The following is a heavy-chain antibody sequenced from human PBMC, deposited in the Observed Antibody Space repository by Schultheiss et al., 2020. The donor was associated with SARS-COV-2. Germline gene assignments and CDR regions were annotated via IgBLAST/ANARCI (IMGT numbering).Heavy chain of an antibody. J-gene: IGHJ3*02. V-gene: IGHV3-48*04. CDR1: GFTFSGYG. CDR2: ISSSGSTI. Sequence: GGSLRLSCVASGFTFSGYGMHWVRQAPGKGLEWVSYISSSGSTIYYADSVRGRFTISRDYAKKSLYLQMNSLRAEDTAVYYCAREVNPDAFDIWGQGTMVTVSS. CDR3: AREVNPDAFDI.